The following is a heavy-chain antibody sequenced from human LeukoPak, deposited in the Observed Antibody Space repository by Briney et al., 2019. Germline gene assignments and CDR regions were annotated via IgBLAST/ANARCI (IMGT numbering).Heavy chain of an antibody. J-gene: IGHJ3*02. Sequence: KSSETLSLTCTVSGGSISSYYWSWIRQPAGKGLEWIGRIYTSGSTNYNTSLKSRVTISVDKSKNQFSLKLSSVTAADTAVYYCARDLGASAFDIWGQGTMVTVSS. V-gene: IGHV4-4*07. CDR3: ARDLGASAFDI. D-gene: IGHD1-26*01. CDR2: IYTSGST. CDR1: GGSISSYY.